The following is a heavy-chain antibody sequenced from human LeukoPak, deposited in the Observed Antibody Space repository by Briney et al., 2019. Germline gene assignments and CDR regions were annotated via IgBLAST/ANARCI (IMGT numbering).Heavy chain of an antibody. CDR1: GYTFTVYY. D-gene: IGHD5-12*01. V-gene: IGHV1-2*02. CDR2: INPNSGGT. CDR3: ARGFVDIVATGVPALDY. Sequence: ASVKVSCKASGYTFTVYYMHWVRQAPGQGLEWMGWINPNSGGTNYAKKFQGRVTMTRDTSISTAYMELSRLRSDDTAVYYCARGFVDIVATGVPALDYWGQGTLVTVSS. J-gene: IGHJ4*02.